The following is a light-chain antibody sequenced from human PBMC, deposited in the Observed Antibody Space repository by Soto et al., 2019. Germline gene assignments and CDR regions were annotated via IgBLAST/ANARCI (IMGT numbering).Light chain of an antibody. CDR2: EVS. Sequence: QSVLTQPASVSGSPGQSITISCTGTTCDVGAYNYVSWYQQHPGNAPKLIIYEVSRRPSGVSSRFSASKSGSTASLTISGLQGEDEADYYCSAYTAISTLDIVFGGGTKVTVL. CDR1: TCDVGAYNY. V-gene: IGLV2-14*01. J-gene: IGLJ2*01. CDR3: SAYTAISTLDIV.